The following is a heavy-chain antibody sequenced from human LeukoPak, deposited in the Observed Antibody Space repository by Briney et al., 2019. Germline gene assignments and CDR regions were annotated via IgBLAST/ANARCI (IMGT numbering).Heavy chain of an antibody. Sequence: PGGSLRLSCAASGFTFSSDSMTWVRQAPGKGLEWVSTISNSGVSTFYADPVKGRFTISRDNSKNTLYLHMNSLSAEDTAVYYCAKEEGYDFWSGPLGYWGQGTLVTVSS. V-gene: IGHV3-23*01. D-gene: IGHD3-3*01. CDR1: GFTFSSDS. CDR3: AKEEGYDFWSGPLGY. CDR2: ISNSGVST. J-gene: IGHJ4*02.